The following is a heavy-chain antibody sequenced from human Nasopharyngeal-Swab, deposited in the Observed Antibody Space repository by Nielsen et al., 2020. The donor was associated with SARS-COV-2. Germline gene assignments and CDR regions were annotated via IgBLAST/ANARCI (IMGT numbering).Heavy chain of an antibody. CDR2: ISGSGGST. CDR3: ARTDSGSYAAYFDY. V-gene: IGHV3-23*01. Sequence: GGSLRLSCTGSGYTFSNYAISWVRQAPGKGLEWVSAISGSGGSTYYADSVRGRFTISRDNSKNTLYLQMDSLRPEDTAVYYCARTDSGSYAAYFDYWGQGTQVTVSS. J-gene: IGHJ4*02. D-gene: IGHD1-26*01. CDR1: GYTFSNYA.